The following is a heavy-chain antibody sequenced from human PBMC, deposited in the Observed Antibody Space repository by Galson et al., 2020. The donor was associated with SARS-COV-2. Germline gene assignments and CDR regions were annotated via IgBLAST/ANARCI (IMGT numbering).Heavy chain of an antibody. Sequence: GGSLRLSCAASGFIFKNYAMSWVRLVPGKGLEWVSTFSGSGDTHYADSVKGRFTISRDNSKNTLYLQLNSLRAEDTARYYCAKAKWGSTTWFFDSWGQGTLVSVSS. CDR3: AKAKWGSTTWFFDS. CDR1: GFIFKNYA. J-gene: IGHJ4*02. D-gene: IGHD2-2*01. CDR2: FSGSGDT. V-gene: IGHV3-23*01.